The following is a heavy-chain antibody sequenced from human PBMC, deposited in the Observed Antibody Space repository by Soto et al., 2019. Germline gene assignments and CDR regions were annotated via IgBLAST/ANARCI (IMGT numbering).Heavy chain of an antibody. CDR2: ISGSGGST. CDR1: GFTFSSYA. J-gene: IGHJ4*02. V-gene: IGHV3-23*01. D-gene: IGHD2-2*01. CDR3: AKGRGYCSSTSCYVGSDY. Sequence: GGSLRLSCAASGFTFSSYAMSWVRQAPGKGLEWVSAISGSGGSTHYADSVKGRFTISRDNSKNTLYLQMNSLRAEDTAVYYCAKGRGYCSSTSCYVGSDYWGQGTLVTVSS.